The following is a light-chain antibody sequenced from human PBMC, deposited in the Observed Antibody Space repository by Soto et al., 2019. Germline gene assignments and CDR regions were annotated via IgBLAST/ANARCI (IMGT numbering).Light chain of an antibody. CDR1: SSDVGDYHY. CDR2: EVN. J-gene: IGLJ1*01. Sequence: QSALTQPPSAAGSPGQSVTISCTGTSSDVGDYHYVSWYQQHPGRAPKLMIHEVNKRPSGVPDRFSGSKSGNTASLAVSGLQSEDEADYYCSSYAGNNNNVFGTGTKLTVL. V-gene: IGLV2-8*01. CDR3: SSYAGNNNNV.